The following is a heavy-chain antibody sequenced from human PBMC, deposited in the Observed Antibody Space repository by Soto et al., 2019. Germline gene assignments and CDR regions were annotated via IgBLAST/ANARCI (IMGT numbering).Heavy chain of an antibody. Sequence: GGSLRLSCAASGFTFSSYSMNWVRQAPGKGLEWVSYISSSSSTIYYADSVKGRFTISRDNAKNSLYLQMNSLRAEDTAVYYCARVQDILTGFADAFDIWGQGTMVTVSS. CDR3: ARVQDILTGFADAFDI. CDR2: ISSSSSTI. D-gene: IGHD3-9*01. V-gene: IGHV3-48*01. J-gene: IGHJ3*02. CDR1: GFTFSSYS.